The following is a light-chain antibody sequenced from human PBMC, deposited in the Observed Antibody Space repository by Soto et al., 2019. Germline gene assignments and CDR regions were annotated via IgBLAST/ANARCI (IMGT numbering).Light chain of an antibody. Sequence: LCASVGDRVTITSRASQSIRTFLNWYQQTPGQAPNLXIYAASGLQSGVPSRFICSGAGTDSTRAISILQPEDFVTDSSQQSDRTLITFARGTRLEIK. J-gene: IGKJ5*01. CDR2: AAS. CDR3: QQSDRTLIT. CDR1: QSIRTF. V-gene: IGKV1-39*01.